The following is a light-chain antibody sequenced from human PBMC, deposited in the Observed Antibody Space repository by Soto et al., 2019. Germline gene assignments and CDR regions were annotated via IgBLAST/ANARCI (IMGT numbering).Light chain of an antibody. Sequence: EVVMTQSPATLSVSPGERATLSCRASQSVSSDLAWYQQKPGHAPRILIYGASTRATGVPARFSGSGSGTEFTLTISSLQSGDFAVYYCQQYNNWPPWTFGQGTKVEIK. V-gene: IGKV3-15*01. CDR3: QQYNNWPPWT. J-gene: IGKJ1*01. CDR1: QSVSSD. CDR2: GAS.